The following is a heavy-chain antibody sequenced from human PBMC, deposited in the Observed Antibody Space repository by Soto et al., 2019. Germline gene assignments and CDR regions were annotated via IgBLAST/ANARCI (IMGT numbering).Heavy chain of an antibody. J-gene: IGHJ6*02. CDR1: GFTFSSYW. D-gene: IGHD5-12*01. Sequence: GGSLRLSCAASGFTFSSYWMSWVRQAPGKGLEWVANINQDGSEKYYVDSVKGRFTISKDTSKNQVVLTMTNMDPVDTATYYCAHGCGATISAGAPPYYYYGMDVWGQGTTVTVSS. V-gene: IGHV3-7*03. CDR2: INQDGSEK. CDR3: AHGCGATISAGAPPYYYYGMDV.